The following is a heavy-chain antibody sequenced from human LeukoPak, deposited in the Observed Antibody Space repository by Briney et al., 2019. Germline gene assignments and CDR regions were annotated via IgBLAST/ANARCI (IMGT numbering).Heavy chain of an antibody. CDR3: ARVHRLVPGPFHL. D-gene: IGHD6-6*01. J-gene: IGHJ3*01. V-gene: IGHV4-59*01. CDR1: GGPISSYH. CDR2: IYYSGST. Sequence: SETLSLTCTVPGGPISSYHWSWIPQPPGKGLEWIGYIYYSGSTNYNPSLKSRVTISVDTSKNQFSLKLSSVTAADKAVYYCARVHRLVPGPFHLWGQGTMVIVSS.